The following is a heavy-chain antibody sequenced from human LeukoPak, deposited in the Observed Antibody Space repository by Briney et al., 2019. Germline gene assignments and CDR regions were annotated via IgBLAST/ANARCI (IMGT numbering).Heavy chain of an antibody. CDR1: GFTFSSYG. D-gene: IGHD3-3*01. CDR3: AKGYDFWSDY. Sequence: PGRSLRLSCAASGFTFSSYGMHWVRQAPGKGLEWVAVISYDGSNKYYADSVKGRFTISRDNSENTLYLQMNSLRAEDTAVYYCAKGYDFWSDYWGQGTLVTVSS. V-gene: IGHV3-30*18. CDR2: ISYDGSNK. J-gene: IGHJ4*02.